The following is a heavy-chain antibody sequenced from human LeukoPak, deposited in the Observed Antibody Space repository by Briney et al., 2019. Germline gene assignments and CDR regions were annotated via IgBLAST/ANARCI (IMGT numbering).Heavy chain of an antibody. Sequence: GGSLRLSCAASGFTFSNYAMHWVRQAPGKGLEWVSLISWDGGRTYYADSAKGRFTISRDNSKNSLYLQMNSLRAEDTALYYCAKDIGSGSYYHFDYWGQGTLVTVSS. CDR3: AKDIGSGSYYHFDY. CDR2: ISWDGGRT. V-gene: IGHV3-43D*03. D-gene: IGHD1-26*01. CDR1: GFTFSNYA. J-gene: IGHJ4*02.